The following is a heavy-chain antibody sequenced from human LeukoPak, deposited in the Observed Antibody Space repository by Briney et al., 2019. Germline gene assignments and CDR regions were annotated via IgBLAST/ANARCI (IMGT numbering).Heavy chain of an antibody. Sequence: GGSLRLXCAASGFTCSSYSMNWVRLAPGKGLEWVSSISSSSSYIYYADSVKGRFTISRDNAKNSLYLQMNSLRAEDMAVYYCASVMVRGVVDYWGQGTLVTVSS. J-gene: IGHJ4*02. CDR2: ISSSSSYI. V-gene: IGHV3-21*01. D-gene: IGHD3-10*01. CDR3: ASVMVRGVVDY. CDR1: GFTCSSYS.